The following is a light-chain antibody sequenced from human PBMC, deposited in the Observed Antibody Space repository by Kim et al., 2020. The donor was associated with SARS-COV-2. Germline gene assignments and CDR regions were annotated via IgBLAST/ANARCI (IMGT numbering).Light chain of an antibody. J-gene: IGKJ2*01. CDR1: QGISSY. CDR3: QQYYSYPYT. CDR2: AAS. V-gene: IGKV1-8*01. Sequence: SASTGDRVTITCRASQGISSYLAWYQQKPGKAPNLLIYAASTLQSGVPSRFSGSRSGTDFTLTINCLQSEDFATYYCQQYYSYPYTFGQGTKLEI.